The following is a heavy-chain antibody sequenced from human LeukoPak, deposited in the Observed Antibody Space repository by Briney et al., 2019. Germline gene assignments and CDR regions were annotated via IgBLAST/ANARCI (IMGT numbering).Heavy chain of an antibody. Sequence: ASVKVSCKASGYTFTSYGISWVRQAPGQGLEWMGWISAYNGNTNYAQKLQGRVTMTTDTSTSTAYMELRSLRSGDTAVYYCARDQRPLYDSSGYNFDYWGQGTLVTVSS. CDR1: GYTFTSYG. CDR2: ISAYNGNT. CDR3: ARDQRPLYDSSGYNFDY. D-gene: IGHD3-22*01. J-gene: IGHJ4*02. V-gene: IGHV1-18*01.